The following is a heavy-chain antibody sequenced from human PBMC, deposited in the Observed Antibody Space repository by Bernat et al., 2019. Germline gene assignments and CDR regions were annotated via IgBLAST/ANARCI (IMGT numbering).Heavy chain of an antibody. D-gene: IGHD6-19*01. CDR3: ARKGRSRARSKHAQWLVPGGRAGDDGVDI. Sequence: QVQLVQSGAEVKKPGASVKVSCKVSGYTLTELSMHWVRQAPGKGLEWMGGFDPEDGETIYAQKFQGRVTMTEDTSTDTAYMELSSLRSEDTAVYYCARKGRSRARSKHAQWLVPGGRAGDDGVDIWGQGTMVTVSA. J-gene: IGHJ3*02. CDR1: GYTLTELS. CDR2: FDPEDGET. V-gene: IGHV1-24*01.